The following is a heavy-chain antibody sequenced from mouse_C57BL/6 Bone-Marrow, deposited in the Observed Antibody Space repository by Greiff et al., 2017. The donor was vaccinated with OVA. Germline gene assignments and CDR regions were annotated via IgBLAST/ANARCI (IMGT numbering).Heavy chain of an antibody. J-gene: IGHJ1*03. CDR2: IDPSDSYT. Sequence: QVQLKQPGAELVRPGTSVKLSCKASGYTFTSYWMHWVKQRPGQGLEWIGVIDPSDSYTNYNQKFKGKATLTVDTSSSTAYMQLSSLTSEDSAVYYCARYYYGCWYFDVWGTGTTVTVSS. V-gene: IGHV1-59*01. CDR1: GYTFTSYW. D-gene: IGHD1-2*01. CDR3: ARYYYGCWYFDV.